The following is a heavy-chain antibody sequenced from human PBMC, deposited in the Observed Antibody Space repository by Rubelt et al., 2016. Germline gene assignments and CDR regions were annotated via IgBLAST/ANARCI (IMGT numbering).Heavy chain of an antibody. CDR1: GYTFTSYG. D-gene: IGHD1-26*01. V-gene: IGHV1-18*01. J-gene: IGHJ4*02. CDR3: ARVFSVGATLDY. CDR2: ISAYNGNT. Sequence: QVQLVQSGAEVKKPGASVKVSCKASGYTFTSYGISWLRQAPGQGLEWLGWISAYNGNTIFAQKLQGRGTMTTDTTTSTAYMELRSLRSDDTAVYYGARVFSVGATLDYWGQGTLVTVSS.